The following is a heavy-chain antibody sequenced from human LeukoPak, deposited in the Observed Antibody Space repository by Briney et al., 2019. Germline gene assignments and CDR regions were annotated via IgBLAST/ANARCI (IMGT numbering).Heavy chain of an antibody. Sequence: SETLSLTCTVSGGSISSYYWSWIRQPPGKGLEWIGYIYYSGSTNYNPSLKSRVTISVDTSKNQFSLKLSSVTAADTAVYYCARTLNIVVVPAASGDAFDIWGQGTMVTVSS. V-gene: IGHV4-59*08. D-gene: IGHD2-2*01. CDR2: IYYSGST. CDR3: ARTLNIVVVPAASGDAFDI. J-gene: IGHJ3*02. CDR1: GGSISSYY.